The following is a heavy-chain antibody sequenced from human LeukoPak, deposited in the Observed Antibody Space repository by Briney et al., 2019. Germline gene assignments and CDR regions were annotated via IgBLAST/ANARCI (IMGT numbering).Heavy chain of an antibody. CDR3: AKGGGNWNAFVCY. D-gene: IGHD1-20*01. Sequence: ALRLSCAASGFTFSRYAMSWVRQAPGKGLEWVSAISGSGGSTYYADSVKGPFTIYRDNSKNTLYLQMDSPGAEDTAEYYCAKGGGNWNAFVCYWGQGTLVTVSS. V-gene: IGHV3-23*01. CDR1: GFTFSRYA. CDR2: ISGSGGST. J-gene: IGHJ4*02.